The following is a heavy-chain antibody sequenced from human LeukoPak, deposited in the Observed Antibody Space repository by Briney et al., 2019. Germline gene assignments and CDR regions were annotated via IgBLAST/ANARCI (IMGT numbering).Heavy chain of an antibody. CDR2: FDPEDGET. J-gene: IGHJ3*02. Sequence: ASVKVSCKVSGYTLTELSMHWVRQAPGKGLEWMGGFDPEDGETIYAQKFQGRVTMTEDTSTDTAYMELSSLRSEDTAVCYCATGLLRYFDWFRRGPSDAFDIWGQGTMVTVSS. CDR1: GYTLTELS. D-gene: IGHD3-9*01. V-gene: IGHV1-24*01. CDR3: ATGLLRYFDWFRRGPSDAFDI.